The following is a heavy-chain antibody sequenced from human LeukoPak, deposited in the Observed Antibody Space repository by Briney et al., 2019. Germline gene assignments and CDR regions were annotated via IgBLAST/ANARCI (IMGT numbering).Heavy chain of an antibody. CDR2: VFYSGHT. V-gene: IGHV4-59*12. J-gene: IGHJ2*01. CDR1: GGSISSYY. Sequence: SETLSLTCTISGGSISSYYWNWIRQPPGKGLEWIGHVFYSGHTNYSPSLESRVTISVDTSKNQFSLKLSSVTAADTAVYYCARRKGGDGPWYFDLWGRGTLVTVSS. D-gene: IGHD2-21*02. CDR3: ARRKGGDGPWYFDL.